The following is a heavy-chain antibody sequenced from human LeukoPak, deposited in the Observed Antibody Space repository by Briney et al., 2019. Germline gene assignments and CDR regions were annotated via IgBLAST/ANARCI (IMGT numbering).Heavy chain of an antibody. D-gene: IGHD2-15*01. CDR3: TKDRSYPLAGDCDRFNTPAAYDH. CDR1: GFTFYSNA. J-gene: IGHJ4*02. V-gene: IGHV3-23*01. Sequence: PGGSLRLSCAASGFTFYSNAMSWVRQAPGKGLKWVATISRSGSSTYYADSVKGRFTISRDNSKNSLYLQMNSLRAEDTADYYCTKDRSYPLAGDCDRFNTPAAYDHWGQGTLVTVSS. CDR2: ISRSGSST.